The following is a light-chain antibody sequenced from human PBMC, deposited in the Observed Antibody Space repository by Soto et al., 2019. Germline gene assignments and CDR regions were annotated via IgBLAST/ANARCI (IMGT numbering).Light chain of an antibody. CDR1: QFVSSN. Sequence: DIQMTQAPSSLSASIGDKVTITCRASQFVSSNVDWYKQKPGEAPKVLICTASKLQTGDSSRFRGHGSGTVFSLTISSLQADDAATYYCQQTHSTPLTFGGGTKVQIK. V-gene: IGKV1-39*01. CDR3: QQTHSTPLT. J-gene: IGKJ4*01. CDR2: TAS.